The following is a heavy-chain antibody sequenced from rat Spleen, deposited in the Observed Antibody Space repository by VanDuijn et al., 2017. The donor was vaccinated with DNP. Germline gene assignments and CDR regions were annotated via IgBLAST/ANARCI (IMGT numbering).Heavy chain of an antibody. CDR2: ISYDGVST. CDR1: GFTFSDYY. Sequence: EVQLVESGGGLAQPGRSLKLSCAASGFTFSDYYMAWVRRAPTKGLEWVAYISYDGVSTYNGGSVKGRFTISRDIAKSTLNLQMDSLRSEDTATYYCTTDDVYYGLYFDYWGQGVMVTVSS. V-gene: IGHV5-20*01. J-gene: IGHJ2*01. CDR3: TTDDVYYGLYFDY. D-gene: IGHD1-6*01.